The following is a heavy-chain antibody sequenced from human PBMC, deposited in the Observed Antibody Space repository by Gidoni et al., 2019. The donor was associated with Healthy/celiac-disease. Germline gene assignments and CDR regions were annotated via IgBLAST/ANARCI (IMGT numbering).Heavy chain of an antibody. Sequence: QVQLQESGPGLLKPSQTLSLTCTVSGCSISSGGYYWSWIRQHPGKGLEWIGYIYYSGSTYYNPYIKSRVTISVDTSKNQFYLKLSSVTAEDTAVYYCARDLSYGFLGYGHYGMDVWGQGTTVTVSS. J-gene: IGHJ6*02. V-gene: IGHV4-31*03. D-gene: IGHD5-18*01. CDR2: IYYSGST. CDR1: GCSISSGGYY. CDR3: ARDLSYGFLGYGHYGMDV.